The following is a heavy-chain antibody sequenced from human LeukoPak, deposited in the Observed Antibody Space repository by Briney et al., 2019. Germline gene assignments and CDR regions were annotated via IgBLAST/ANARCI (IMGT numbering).Heavy chain of an antibody. J-gene: IGHJ4*02. Sequence: GGSLRLSCAASGFTFSSHWMHWVRQAQGKGMGWVSRINSDGSSTIYADSVKGRFTISRDKGKNKVYMRMNRLRAADRAVYYCARGPPYGSRSYYPGDYWGQGTLVTVSS. CDR1: GFTFSSHW. CDR2: INSDGSST. CDR3: ARGPPYGSRSYYPGDY. D-gene: IGHD3-10*01. V-gene: IGHV3-74*01.